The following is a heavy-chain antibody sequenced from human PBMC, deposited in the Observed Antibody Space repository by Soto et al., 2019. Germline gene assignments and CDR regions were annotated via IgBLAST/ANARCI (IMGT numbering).Heavy chain of an antibody. J-gene: IGHJ6*02. V-gene: IGHV1-69*06. CDR3: ARDPGSTTVTTAGYYYYYGMDV. D-gene: IGHD4-17*01. CDR2: IIPIFGTA. Sequence: SVKVSCKASGGTFSSYDISWVRQAPGQGLEWMGGIIPIFGTANYAQKFQGRVTITADKSTSTAYMELSSLRSEDTAVYYCARDPGSTTVTTAGYYYYYGMDVWGQGTTVTVSS. CDR1: GGTFSSYD.